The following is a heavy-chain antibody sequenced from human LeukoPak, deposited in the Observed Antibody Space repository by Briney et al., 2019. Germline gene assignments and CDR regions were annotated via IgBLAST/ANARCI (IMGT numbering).Heavy chain of an antibody. Sequence: SETLSLTCTVPGGSISSYYWSWIRQPAGKGLEWIGRIYTSGSTNYNPSLKSRVTMSVDTSKNHFSLKLSSVTAADTAVYYCARGSGYSGSYEFDYWGQGTLVTVSS. CDR3: ARGSGYSGSYEFDY. J-gene: IGHJ4*02. D-gene: IGHD1-26*01. CDR2: IYTSGST. V-gene: IGHV4-4*07. CDR1: GGSISSYY.